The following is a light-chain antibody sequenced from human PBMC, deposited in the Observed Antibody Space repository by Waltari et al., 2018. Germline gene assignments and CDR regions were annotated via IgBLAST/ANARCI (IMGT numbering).Light chain of an antibody. CDR1: SGHSSNV. Sequence: QLVLTQSPSASASLGASVKLTCTLSSGHSSNVIAWLQQQPEKGPRYLMKVNSGGSHSKGDGIPIRFYGSSSGAGRYLTISSLQSEDEADYYCQTGGHGTWVFGGGTKLTVL. CDR3: QTGGHGTWV. J-gene: IGLJ3*02. CDR2: VNSGGSH. V-gene: IGLV4-69*01.